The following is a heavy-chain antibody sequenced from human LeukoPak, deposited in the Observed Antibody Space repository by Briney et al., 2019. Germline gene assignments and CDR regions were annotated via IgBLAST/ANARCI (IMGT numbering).Heavy chain of an antibody. CDR2: ITHRDNI. CDR1: GFTFSSHS. J-gene: IGHJ6*02. D-gene: IGHD3-16*01. Sequence: PGGSLRLSCAASGFTFSSHSINWVRQAPGKGLEWVSSITHRDNIFYSASVRVRFTISRDNAKNSLNLHMSSLRAEDTAVYYCARVMIIAPQWGDAMDVWGQGTTVTVSS. V-gene: IGHV3-21*01. CDR3: ARVMIIAPQWGDAMDV.